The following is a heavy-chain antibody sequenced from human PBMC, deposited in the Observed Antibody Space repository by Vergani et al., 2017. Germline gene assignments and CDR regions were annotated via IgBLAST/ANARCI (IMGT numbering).Heavy chain of an antibody. J-gene: IGHJ4*02. CDR2: ISSSSSYI. CDR3: AGRGVEMATMGGGSTDY. Sequence: EVQLVESGGGLVKPGGSLRLSCAASGFTFSSYSMNWVRQAPGKGLEWVSSISSSSSYIYYADSVKGRFTISRDNAKNSLYLQMNSLRAEDTAVYYCAGRGVEMATMGGGSTDYWGQGTLVTVSS. CDR1: GFTFSSYS. D-gene: IGHD5-24*01. V-gene: IGHV3-21*01.